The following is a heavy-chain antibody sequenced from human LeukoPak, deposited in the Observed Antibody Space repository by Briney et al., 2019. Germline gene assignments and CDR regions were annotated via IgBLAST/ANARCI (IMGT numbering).Heavy chain of an antibody. J-gene: IGHJ4*02. V-gene: IGHV3-23*01. Sequence: GGSLRLSCAASGFTFSSHAMSWARQAPGKGLEWVSAISGSGGSTYYADSVKGRFTISRDNSKNTLYLQMDSLRVEDTAVYFCAKDESLGYSGLQKFDSWGQGTLVTVSS. D-gene: IGHD1-26*01. CDR1: GFTFSSHA. CDR2: ISGSGGST. CDR3: AKDESLGYSGLQKFDS.